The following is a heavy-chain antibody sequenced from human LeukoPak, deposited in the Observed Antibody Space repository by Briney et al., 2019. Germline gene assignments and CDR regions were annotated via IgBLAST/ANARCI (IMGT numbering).Heavy chain of an antibody. D-gene: IGHD6-25*01. V-gene: IGHV3-64*01. CDR3: ARVNAGYDF. J-gene: IGHJ4*02. CDR1: GFTFSSYA. CDR2: ITSNGGSA. Sequence: GGSLRLSCAASGFTFSSYAMHWVRQAPGKGLEYVSSITSNGGSAYYANSVKGRFTISRDNSMNTLYLQMGSLRTEDMAVYYCARVNAGYDFWGQGTLVTVSS.